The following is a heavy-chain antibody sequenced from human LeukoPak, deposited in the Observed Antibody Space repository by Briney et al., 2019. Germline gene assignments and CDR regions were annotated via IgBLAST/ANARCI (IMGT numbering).Heavy chain of an antibody. CDR3: ARDPLHWNDGVDDSFDI. CDR2: ISGSGGST. J-gene: IGHJ3*02. V-gene: IGHV3-23*01. CDR1: GFTFSSYA. Sequence: GGSLRLSCAASGFTFSSYAMSWVRQAPGKGLEWVSAISGSGGSTCYADSVKGRFTISRDSTKNSLYLQMNSLRVEDTAVYYCARDPLHWNDGVDDSFDIWGQGTMVTVSS. D-gene: IGHD1-1*01.